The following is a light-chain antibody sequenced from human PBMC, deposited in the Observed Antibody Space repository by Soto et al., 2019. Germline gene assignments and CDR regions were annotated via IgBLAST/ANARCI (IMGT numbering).Light chain of an antibody. CDR3: QQYSAYPLT. CDR2: ETS. J-gene: IGKJ4*01. Sequence: IQMTQSPSTLSASLGDRVTITCRASQSISGWLAWYQQKPGKAPKLLIYETSNLQSGVPSRFSGSGSATDFTLTISGLQPDDFVTYYCQQYSAYPLTFGGGTKVEI. CDR1: QSISGW. V-gene: IGKV1-5*03.